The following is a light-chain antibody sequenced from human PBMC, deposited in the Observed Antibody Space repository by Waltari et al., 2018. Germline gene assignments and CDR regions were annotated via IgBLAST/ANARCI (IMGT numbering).Light chain of an antibody. Sequence: DIRMTQSPSTLSASAGDRVIISCRASQSISKWLAWYQQKPGKAPKLLIYEASTLQRGVPSRVSGTGSGTDFTLTISSLQPDDFATYYCQQYNSYSLLTFGGGTKVEIK. CDR2: EAS. V-gene: IGKV1-5*03. J-gene: IGKJ4*01. CDR3: QQYNSYSLLT. CDR1: QSISKW.